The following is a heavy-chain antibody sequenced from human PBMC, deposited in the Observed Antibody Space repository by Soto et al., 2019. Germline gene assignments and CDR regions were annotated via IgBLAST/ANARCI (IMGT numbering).Heavy chain of an antibody. CDR3: AKGLWTVGHCTGGSCYDGMDV. J-gene: IGHJ6*02. CDR1: EYAFIGFH. Sequence: ASVKASCKASEYAFIGFHLHWVRQAPGQGLEWMGWINPKSGDTKYAQKLQGRVTMTRDTSISTGYMELSRLESNDTAVYYCAKGLWTVGHCTGGSCYDGMDVWGQGATVTVSS. D-gene: IGHD2-15*01. CDR2: INPKSGDT. V-gene: IGHV1-2*02.